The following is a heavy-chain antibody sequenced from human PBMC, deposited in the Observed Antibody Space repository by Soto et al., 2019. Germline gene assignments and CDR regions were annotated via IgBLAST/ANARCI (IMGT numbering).Heavy chain of an antibody. CDR2: ISYDGSNK. V-gene: IGHV3-30-3*01. CDR3: ARESSSLAAAGPYYYYGMDV. CDR1: GFTFSSYA. D-gene: IGHD6-13*01. Sequence: PGGSLRLSCAASGFTFSSYAMHGFRQAPGKGLKGLAVISYDGSNKYYADSVKGRFTISRDNSKNTLYLQMNSLRAEDTAVYYCARESSSLAAAGPYYYYGMDVWGQGTTVTVSS. J-gene: IGHJ6*02.